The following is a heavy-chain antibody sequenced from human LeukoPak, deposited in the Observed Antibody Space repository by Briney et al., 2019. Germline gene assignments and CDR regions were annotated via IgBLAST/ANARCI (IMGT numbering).Heavy chain of an antibody. Sequence: PSETLSLTCAVYGGSFSGYYWSWIRQPPGKGLEWIGEINHSGSTNYNPSLKSRVTISVDTFKNQFSLKLSSVTAADTAVYYCARGLSPRINMVRGVRPPFRGVFDYWGQGTLVTVSS. J-gene: IGHJ4*02. CDR1: GGSFSGYY. D-gene: IGHD3-10*01. CDR3: ARGLSPRINMVRGVRPPFRGVFDY. CDR2: INHSGST. V-gene: IGHV4-34*01.